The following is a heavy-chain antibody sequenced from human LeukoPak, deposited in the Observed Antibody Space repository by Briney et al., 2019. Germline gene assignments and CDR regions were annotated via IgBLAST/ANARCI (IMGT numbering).Heavy chain of an antibody. D-gene: IGHD3-3*01. J-gene: IGHJ4*02. CDR2: INYKTNGGTA. CDR1: GFTVSSNY. V-gene: IGHV3-15*01. Sequence: GGSLRLSCAASGFTVSSNYMSWVRQAPGKGLESVGRINYKTNGGTADYAAPVKGRFTISRDDSKDTLYLQMNSLKTEDTAVYYCTTDHRTIYGVVFPDYWGQGTLVTVSS. CDR3: TTDHRTIYGVVFPDY.